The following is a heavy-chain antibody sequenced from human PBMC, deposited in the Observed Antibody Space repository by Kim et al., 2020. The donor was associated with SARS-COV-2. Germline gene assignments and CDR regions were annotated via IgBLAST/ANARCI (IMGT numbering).Heavy chain of an antibody. V-gene: IGHV3-30-3*01. CDR1: GFTFSSYA. Sequence: GGSLRLSCAASGFTFSSYAMHWVRQAPGKGLEWVAVISYDGSNKYYADSVKGRFTISRDNSKNTLYLQMNSLRAEDTAVYYCARRYCSSTSCMGEYYYY. J-gene: IGHJ6*01. D-gene: IGHD2-2*01. CDR3: ARRYCSSTSCMGEYYYY. CDR2: ISYDGSNK.